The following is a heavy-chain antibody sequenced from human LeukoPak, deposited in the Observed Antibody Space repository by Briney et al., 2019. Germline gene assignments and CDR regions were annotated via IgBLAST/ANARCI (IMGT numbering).Heavy chain of an antibody. D-gene: IGHD5-18*01. CDR3: ARDLSGVTGYTYGRGIDY. J-gene: IGHJ4*02. CDR1: GFTFSSYS. Sequence: PGGSLRLSCAASGFTFSSYSMKWVRQAPGKGLEWVSFISSSSSYIYYADSVKGRFTISRDNAKNSLYLQMNSLRAEDTAVYYCARDLSGVTGYTYGRGIDYWGQGTLVTVSS. V-gene: IGHV3-21*01. CDR2: ISSSSSYI.